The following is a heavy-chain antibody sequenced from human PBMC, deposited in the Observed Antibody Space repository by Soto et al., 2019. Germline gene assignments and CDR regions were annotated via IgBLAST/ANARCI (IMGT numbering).Heavy chain of an antibody. CDR3: ALRSGKDGY. J-gene: IGHJ4*02. D-gene: IGHD3-10*01. CDR2: IYYTGST. CDR1: SGSISTYY. Sequence: SETLSLTCTVSSGSISTYYWSWIRQPPGKGLEWIGYIYYTGSTNYNPSLKTRVAISMDTSKNQFSLNLSSVTAADTAVYYCALRSGKDGYWGQGTLVTVSS. V-gene: IGHV4-59*01.